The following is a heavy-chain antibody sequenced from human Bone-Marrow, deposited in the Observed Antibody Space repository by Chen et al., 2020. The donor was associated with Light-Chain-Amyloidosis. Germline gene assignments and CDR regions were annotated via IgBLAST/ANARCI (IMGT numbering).Heavy chain of an antibody. Sequence: EVQLLESGGGLIQPGGSLRLSCAASGFTFNNYAMRWVRQAPGKGLECVSRISGSGDVIHYADSVKGRFTISKDDSKSTVYLQMSSLRVEDTAIYYCAKGHNDSSFFKWGQGTQVTVSS. CDR3: AKGHNDSSFFK. V-gene: IGHV3-23*01. CDR2: ISGSGDVI. CDR1: GFTFNNYA. J-gene: IGHJ1*01. D-gene: IGHD6-6*01.